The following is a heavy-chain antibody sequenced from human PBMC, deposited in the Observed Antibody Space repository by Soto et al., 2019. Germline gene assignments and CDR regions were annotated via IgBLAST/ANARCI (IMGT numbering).Heavy chain of an antibody. Sequence: SXNDSCTAPGYTXTHYYVDWVRETPGQGLEWMGWINPETGGTSYAQKFQGRVTLSRDTSINTAYLELSSMRFDDAAVYFCARERFQVISDGMDVWCQGTTGTVS. V-gene: IGHV1-2*02. CDR3: ARERFQVISDGMDV. D-gene: IGHD2-21*01. CDR2: INPETGGT. J-gene: IGHJ6*02. CDR1: GYTXTHYY.